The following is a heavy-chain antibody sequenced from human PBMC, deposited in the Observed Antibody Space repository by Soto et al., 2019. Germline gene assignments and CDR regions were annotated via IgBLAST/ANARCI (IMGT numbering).Heavy chain of an antibody. J-gene: IGHJ5*02. CDR1: GYTFTSYA. Sequence: ASVKVSCKASGYTFTSYAMHWVRQAPGQRLEWMGWINAGNGNTKYSQKFQGRVTITRDTSASTAYMELSSLSSEDTAVYYCASSPNHALLRFLGCLGFAPWGQEPLVTVPS. D-gene: IGHD3-3*01. CDR2: INAGNGNT. CDR3: ASSPNHALLRFLGCLGFAP. V-gene: IGHV1-3*01.